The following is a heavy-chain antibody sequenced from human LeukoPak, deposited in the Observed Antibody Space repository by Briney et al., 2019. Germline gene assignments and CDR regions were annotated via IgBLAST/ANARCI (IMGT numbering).Heavy chain of an antibody. J-gene: IGHJ3*02. Sequence: GRSLRLSCTASGFTFGDYAMSWVRQAPGKGLEWVGFIRSKVYGGTTEYAASVKVGFTISRDDSKSIAYLQMTSLKTEDAGVYYCTRFTIVGVVDAFDIWGQGTMVTVSS. V-gene: IGHV3-49*04. D-gene: IGHD3-3*01. CDR3: TRFTIVGVVDAFDI. CDR1: GFTFGDYA. CDR2: IRSKVYGGTT.